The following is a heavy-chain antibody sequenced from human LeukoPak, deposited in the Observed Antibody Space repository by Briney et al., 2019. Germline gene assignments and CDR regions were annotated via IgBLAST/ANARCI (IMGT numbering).Heavy chain of an antibody. CDR1: GFTFSSYG. Sequence: GGSLRLSCAASGFTFSSYGMHWVRQAPGKGLEWVAVISYDGSNKYYADSVKGRFTISRDNSKNTLYLQMNSLRAEDTAVYYCAKDRTPYGSGSYYRPYFDYWGQGTLVTVSS. CDR3: AKDRTPYGSGSYYRPYFDY. V-gene: IGHV3-30*18. J-gene: IGHJ4*02. CDR2: ISYDGSNK. D-gene: IGHD3-10*01.